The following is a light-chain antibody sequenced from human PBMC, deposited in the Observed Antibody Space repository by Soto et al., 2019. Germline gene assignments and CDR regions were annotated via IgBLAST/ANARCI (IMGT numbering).Light chain of an antibody. CDR1: QGISNY. CDR2: GAS. Sequence: DIQMTQSPSAMSASVGDRVTITCRASQGISNYLAWFQQKPGKVPKRLIYGASSLQGGVPSRFSGSGSGTEFTLTISSLQPEDFATYYSLQHNSYPVPVGGGTKVDSK. CDR3: LQHNSYPVP. J-gene: IGKJ4*01. V-gene: IGKV1-17*03.